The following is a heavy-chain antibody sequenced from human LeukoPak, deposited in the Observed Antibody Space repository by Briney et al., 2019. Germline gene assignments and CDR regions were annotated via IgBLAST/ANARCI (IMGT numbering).Heavy chain of an antibody. CDR2: INPNSGGT. J-gene: IGHJ5*02. Sequence: GASVKVSCKASGYTFTGYYMHWVRQAPGQGLEWMGWINPNSGGTNYAQKFEGRVTMTRDTSISTAYMELSRLRSDDTAVYYCARDGRGSRSSWFDPWAREPWSSSPQ. D-gene: IGHD3-10*01. V-gene: IGHV1-2*02. CDR3: ARDGRGSRSSWFDP. CDR1: GYTFTGYY.